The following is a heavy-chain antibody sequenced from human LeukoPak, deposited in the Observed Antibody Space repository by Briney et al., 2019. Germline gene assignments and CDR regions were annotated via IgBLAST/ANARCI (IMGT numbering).Heavy chain of an antibody. J-gene: IGHJ4*02. V-gene: IGHV4-4*07. CDR3: ARGDRSGTYYIVTDFFDY. D-gene: IGHD1-26*01. CDR1: GGSINNYY. Sequence: SETLSLTCTVSGGSINNYYWSWIRQPAGKGLEWIGRIYASGSTSYNPSLKSRVTMSVDTSTNQFSLKLSSVTAADTAVYYCARGDRSGTYYIVTDFFDYWSQGTLVTVYS. CDR2: IYASGST.